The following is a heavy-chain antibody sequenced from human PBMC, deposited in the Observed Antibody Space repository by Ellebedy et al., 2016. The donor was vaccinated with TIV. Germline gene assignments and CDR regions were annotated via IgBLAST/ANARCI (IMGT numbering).Heavy chain of an antibody. V-gene: IGHV4-4*07. CDR3: VRAGGSGSYYNVDH. CDR2: IHGSGST. J-gene: IGHJ5*02. CDR1: GESMSNYY. Sequence: MPSETLSLTCTVSGESMSNYYWSWIRQSAGKNLEWLGLIHGSGSTSFNPSLKSRLTMSIDTSKRQFSLKLPSVTAADTALYYCVRAGGSGSYYNVDHWGQGTPVTVSS. D-gene: IGHD3-10*01.